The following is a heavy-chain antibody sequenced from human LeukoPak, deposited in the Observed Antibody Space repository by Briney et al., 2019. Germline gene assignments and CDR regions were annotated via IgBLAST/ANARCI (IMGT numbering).Heavy chain of an antibody. CDR2: INPNSGGT. V-gene: IGHV1-2*02. Sequence: ASVKVSSKASGYTFTSYGISWVRQAPGQGLEWMGWINPNSGGTNYAQKFQGRVTMTRDTSISTAYMELSRLRSDDTAVYYCARRVDTAIYFDYWGQGTLVTVSS. CDR1: GYTFTSYG. J-gene: IGHJ4*02. D-gene: IGHD5-18*01. CDR3: ARRVDTAIYFDY.